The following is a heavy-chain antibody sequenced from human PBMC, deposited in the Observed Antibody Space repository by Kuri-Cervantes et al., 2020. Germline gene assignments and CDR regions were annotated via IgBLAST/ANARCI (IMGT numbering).Heavy chain of an antibody. J-gene: IGHJ6*02. D-gene: IGHD6-13*01. Sequence: SLKISCAASGFTFDDYAMHWVRQAPGKGLEWVSGISWNSGSIGYADSVKGRFTISRDNAKNSLYLQMNSLRAEDTALYCCAKDIAAAGTSYYYYGMDVWGQGTTVTVSS. CDR3: AKDIAAAGTSYYYYGMDV. V-gene: IGHV3-9*01. CDR2: ISWNSGSI. CDR1: GFTFDDYA.